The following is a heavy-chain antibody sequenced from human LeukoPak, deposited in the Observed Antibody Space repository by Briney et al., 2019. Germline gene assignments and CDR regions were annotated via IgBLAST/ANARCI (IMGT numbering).Heavy chain of an antibody. CDR1: GYTFTGYY. Sequence: ASVEVSCKASGYTFTGYYIHWVRQAPGQGLEWMGWINPNSGVTHYPQKFQGRVTMTRDTSIRTAYMEVSSLRSDDTVVYYCARGQQWLEAFDYWGLGTLVTVS. J-gene: IGHJ4*02. D-gene: IGHD6-19*01. CDR3: ARGQQWLEAFDY. CDR2: INPNSGVT. V-gene: IGHV1-2*02.